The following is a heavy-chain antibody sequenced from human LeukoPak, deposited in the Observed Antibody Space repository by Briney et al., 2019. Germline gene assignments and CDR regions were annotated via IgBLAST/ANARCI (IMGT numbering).Heavy chain of an antibody. D-gene: IGHD6-13*01. CDR3: ARVGGIAAAGTRPNLGPSPGSKVRVNLRNWYFDL. Sequence: SETLSLTCAVYGGSFSGYYWSWIRQPPGKGLEWIGEINHSGSTNYNPSLKSRVTISVDTSKNQFSLKLSSVTAADTAVYYCARVGGIAAAGTRPNLGPSPGSKVRVNLRNWYFDLWGRGTLVTVSS. CDR2: INHSGST. CDR1: GGSFSGYY. J-gene: IGHJ2*01. V-gene: IGHV4-34*01.